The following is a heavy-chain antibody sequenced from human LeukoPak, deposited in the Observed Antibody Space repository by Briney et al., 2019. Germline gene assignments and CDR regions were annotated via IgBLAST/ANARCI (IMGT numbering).Heavy chain of an antibody. V-gene: IGHV3-30*02. CDR1: GFTFSGYG. J-gene: IGHJ4*02. CDR2: IRNDGSNK. CDR3: AKHVAGYYFDY. D-gene: IGHD3-22*01. Sequence: GGSLRLSCAASGFTFSGYGMDWVRQAPGKGLKWVASIRNDGSNKYYADSVKGRFTISRDNSKNALYLQMNSLRPEDTAVYYCAKHVAGYYFDYWGQGTLVTVSS.